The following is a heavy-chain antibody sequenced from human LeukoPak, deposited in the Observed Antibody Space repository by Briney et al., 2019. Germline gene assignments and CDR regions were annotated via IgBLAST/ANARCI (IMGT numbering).Heavy chain of an antibody. CDR1: GGSISSSSFY. D-gene: IGHD3-3*01. Sequence: PSETLSLTCTVSGGSISSSSFYWGWIRQPPGKGLEWIGNIYYSGSTYYNPSLKSRVTISIDTSKNQFSLKLRSVTAADTAVYYCARDSWDFWSGVFYYYMNVWGKGTSVTVSS. V-gene: IGHV4-39*07. J-gene: IGHJ6*03. CDR3: ARDSWDFWSGVFYYYMNV. CDR2: IYYSGST.